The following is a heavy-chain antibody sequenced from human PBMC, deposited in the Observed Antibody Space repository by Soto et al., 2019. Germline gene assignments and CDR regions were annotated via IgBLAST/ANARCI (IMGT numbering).Heavy chain of an antibody. D-gene: IGHD2-2*01. CDR3: ATDAEGYCSSTRFYTYPGLGV. J-gene: IGHJ6*02. CDR2: ISYDGSCK. CDR1: GFTFSSYV. Sequence: QVHLVESGGGVVQPGRSLRLSCAASGFTFSSYVMHWVRQAPGKGLEWVAVISYDGSCKYYADSVKGRFTISRDNSKHPLHLKMGSRSVEATDVYYCATDAEGYCSSTRFYTYPGLGVWGQVNTVTVSS. V-gene: IGHV3-30*03.